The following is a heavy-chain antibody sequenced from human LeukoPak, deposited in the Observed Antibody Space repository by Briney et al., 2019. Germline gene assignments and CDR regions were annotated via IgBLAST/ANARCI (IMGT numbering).Heavy chain of an antibody. Sequence: GGSLRLSCAASGSTFSSYWMSWVRQAPGKGLECVANIKQDGSEKYYVDSVKGRFTISRDNAKNSLYLQMNSLRAEDTAVYYCARDSLGLVGAPPRLLGYYGMDVWGQGTTVTVSS. V-gene: IGHV3-7*01. CDR2: IKQDGSEK. J-gene: IGHJ6*02. CDR3: ARDSLGLVGAPPRLLGYYGMDV. CDR1: GSTFSSYW. D-gene: IGHD1-26*01.